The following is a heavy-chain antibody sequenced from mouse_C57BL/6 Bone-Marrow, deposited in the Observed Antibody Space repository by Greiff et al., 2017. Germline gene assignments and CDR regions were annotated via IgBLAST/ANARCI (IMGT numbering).Heavy chain of an antibody. J-gene: IGHJ1*03. CDR3: ARRGNYVHWYFDV. CDR2: IDPSDSYT. CDR1: GYTFTSYW. Sequence: VKLQQPGAELVKPGASVKLSCKASGYTFTSYWMQWVKQRPGQGLEWIGEIDPSDSYTNYNQKFKGKATLTVDTSSSTAYMQLSSLTSEDSAVYYCARRGNYVHWYFDVWGTGTTVTVSS. V-gene: IGHV1-50*01. D-gene: IGHD2-1*01.